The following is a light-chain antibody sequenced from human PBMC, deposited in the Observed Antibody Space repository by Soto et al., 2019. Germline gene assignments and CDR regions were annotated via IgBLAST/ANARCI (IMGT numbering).Light chain of an antibody. CDR3: AAWDDSLSGQV. V-gene: IGLV1-47*01. CDR2: RNN. CDR1: SSNIGSNY. Sequence: QSVLTQPPSASETPGQRVTISCSGSSSNIGSNYVYWYQQLPGTAPKLLIYRNNQRPSGVSDRFSGSKSGTSASLAISGLRSEDEADDYCAAWDDSLSGQVFGTGTKLTFL. J-gene: IGLJ1*01.